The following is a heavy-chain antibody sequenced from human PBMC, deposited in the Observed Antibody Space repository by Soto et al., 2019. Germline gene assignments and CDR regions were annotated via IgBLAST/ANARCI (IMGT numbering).Heavy chain of an antibody. CDR3: ARGTYDFRQSYYYYYGMDV. CDR2: IIPIFGTA. Sequence: QVQLVQSGAEVKKPGSSVKVSCKASGGTFSSYAISWVRQAPGQGLEWMGGIIPIFGTANYAQKFQGRVTITADESTSTAYMELSSLRSEDTAVYYCARGTYDFRQSYYYYYGMDVWGQGTTVTVSS. D-gene: IGHD3-3*01. CDR1: GGTFSSYA. V-gene: IGHV1-69*12. J-gene: IGHJ6*02.